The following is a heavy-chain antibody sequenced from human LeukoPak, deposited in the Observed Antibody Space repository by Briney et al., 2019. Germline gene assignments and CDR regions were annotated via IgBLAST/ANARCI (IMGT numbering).Heavy chain of an antibody. CDR3: ARTLRGGGALDY. Sequence: GGSLRLSCAASGFTFSNYWLNWVRQAPGKGLEWVANIKEDGSEKYYVDSVKGRFTISRDNAKNSLFLQMNNLRAEDTAVYYCARTLRGGGALDYWGQGTLVTVSS. V-gene: IGHV3-7*03. D-gene: IGHD3-16*01. CDR1: GFTFSNYW. CDR2: IKEDGSEK. J-gene: IGHJ4*02.